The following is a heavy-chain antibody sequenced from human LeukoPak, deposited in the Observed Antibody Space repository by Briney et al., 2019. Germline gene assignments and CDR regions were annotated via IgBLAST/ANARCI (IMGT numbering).Heavy chain of an antibody. CDR2: ISGSGGST. CDR3: ATYSSGWYVLGDY. CDR1: GFTFSSYA. V-gene: IGHV3-23*01. D-gene: IGHD6-19*01. J-gene: IGHJ4*02. Sequence: GGSLRLSCAASGFTFSSYAMSWVRQAPGKGLEWVSAISGSGGSTYYADSVKGRFTISRDNSKNTLYPQMNSLRAEDTAVYYCATYSSGWYVLGDYWGQGTLVTVSS.